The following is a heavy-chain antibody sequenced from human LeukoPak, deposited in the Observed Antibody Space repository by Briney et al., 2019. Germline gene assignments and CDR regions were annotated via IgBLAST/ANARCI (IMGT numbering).Heavy chain of an antibody. D-gene: IGHD2-2*02. Sequence: ASVKVSCKASGYTFTGYYMHWVRQAPGQGLEWMGWINPNSGGTNYAQKFQGRVTMTRDTSISTAYMELSRLRSDDTAVYYCAIWGYCSSTSCYRTGAFDIWGQGTMVTGSS. CDR3: AIWGYCSSTSCYRTGAFDI. V-gene: IGHV1-2*02. CDR1: GYTFTGYY. J-gene: IGHJ3*02. CDR2: INPNSGGT.